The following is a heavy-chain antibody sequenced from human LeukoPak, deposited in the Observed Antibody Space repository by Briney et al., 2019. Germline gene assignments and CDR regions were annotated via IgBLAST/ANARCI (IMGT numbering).Heavy chain of an antibody. Sequence: GRSLRLSCAASGFTFDDYAMHWVRQAPGKGLEWVSGISWNSGSIGYADSVKGRFTISRDNAKNSLYLQMNSLRAEDTALYYCAKGYGGYWGQGTLVTVSS. CDR1: GFTFDDYA. D-gene: IGHD3-10*01. CDR2: ISWNSGSI. V-gene: IGHV3-9*01. J-gene: IGHJ4*02. CDR3: AKGYGGY.